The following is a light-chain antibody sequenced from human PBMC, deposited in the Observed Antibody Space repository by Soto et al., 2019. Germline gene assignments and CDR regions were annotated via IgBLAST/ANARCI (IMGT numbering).Light chain of an antibody. CDR3: QQDKSYLRT. V-gene: IGKV1-5*01. CDR1: QTISSW. J-gene: IGKJ1*01. CDR2: PAS. Sequence: DIQMTQAPSTLSASVGDRVTITCRASQTISSWLACYQQQPWKAPKLLIYPASTLKSGVSSRFSGRCAGTEFTLTISSLPPEDFATYYCQQDKSYLRTFGQGTKVEIK.